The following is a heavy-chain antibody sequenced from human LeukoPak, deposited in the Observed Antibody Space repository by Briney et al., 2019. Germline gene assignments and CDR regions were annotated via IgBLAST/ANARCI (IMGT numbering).Heavy chain of an antibody. V-gene: IGHV3-21*01. J-gene: IGHJ4*02. Sequence: GGSLRLSCAASGFIFSSYSMNWVRQAPVKGLEWVSSISSSTSNIYYVDAVKGRFTISRDNAKNSLYLQMNSLRAEDTAVYYCARGFTLDYWGQGTLVTVSS. CDR3: ARGFTLDY. CDR2: ISSSTSNI. CDR1: GFIFSSYS.